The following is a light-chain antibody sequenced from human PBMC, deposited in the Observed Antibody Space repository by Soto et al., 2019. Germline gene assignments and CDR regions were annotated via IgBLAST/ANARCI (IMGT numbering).Light chain of an antibody. V-gene: IGKV3-11*01. CDR3: QQRSNWPIT. J-gene: IGKJ5*01. CDR1: QSVSSN. Sequence: EIVLTQSPVTLRLSPGESATLSCRASQSVSSNLAWYQQKPGQAPRLLIYGASTRATGIPARFSGSGSGTDFTLTISRLEPEDFAVYYCQQRSNWPITFGQGTRLEIK. CDR2: GAS.